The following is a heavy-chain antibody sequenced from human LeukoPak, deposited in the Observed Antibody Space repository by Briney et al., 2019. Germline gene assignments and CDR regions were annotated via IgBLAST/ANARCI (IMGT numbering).Heavy chain of an antibody. CDR1: GFTFSSYG. CDR3: AREAGVANGMDV. CDR2: ISYDGSNK. Sequence: PGRSLRLSCAASGFTFSSYGMHWVRQAPGKGLEWVAVISYDGSNKYYADSVKGRFTISRDNSKNTLYLQMNSLRAEDTAVYYCAREAGVANGMDVWGQGTTVTVSS. J-gene: IGHJ6*02. D-gene: IGHD3-10*01. V-gene: IGHV3-30*03.